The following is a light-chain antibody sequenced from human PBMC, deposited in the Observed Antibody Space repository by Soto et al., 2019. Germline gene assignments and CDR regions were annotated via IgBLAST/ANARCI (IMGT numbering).Light chain of an antibody. CDR2: RAS. J-gene: IGKJ5*01. CDR1: QSVSSL. Sequence: EILRTQSPATLSVSPGEDATLSCRASQSVSSLLAWYQQRPGQAPRLLIYRASTRAAGLPDRFSGSGSGTDFTLTITSLQSEDFAVYYCQQYWKWPITFGQGTRLEIK. CDR3: QQYWKWPIT. V-gene: IGKV3-15*01.